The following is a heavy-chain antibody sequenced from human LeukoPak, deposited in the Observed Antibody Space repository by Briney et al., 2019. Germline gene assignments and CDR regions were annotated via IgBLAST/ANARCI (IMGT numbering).Heavy chain of an antibody. CDR2: IIPIFGTA. CDR1: GGTFSSYA. V-gene: IGHV1-69*13. Sequence: ASVKVSCKASGGTFSSYAISWVRQAPGQGLEWMGGIIPIFGTANYAQKFQGRVTITADESTSTAYMELSSLRSEDTAVYHCARGLVRNYDFWSGYDHYYYCGMDVWGQGTTVTVSS. D-gene: IGHD3-3*01. J-gene: IGHJ6*02. CDR3: ARGLVRNYDFWSGYDHYYYCGMDV.